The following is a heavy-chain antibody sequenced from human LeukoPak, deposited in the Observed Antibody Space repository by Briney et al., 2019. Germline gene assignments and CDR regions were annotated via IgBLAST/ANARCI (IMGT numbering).Heavy chain of an antibody. CDR2: TYYRSKWYY. J-gene: IGHJ4*02. CDR1: GDSVSSNTAT. V-gene: IGHV6-1*01. CDR3: ARETSHFDY. Sequence: SQTLSLTFAISGDSVSSNTATWNWIRQSPSRGLEWLGRTYYRSKWYYDYAVSVRSRITINPDTPQNQFSLQLNSVTPEDTAVYYCARETSHFDYWGQGTLVTVSS.